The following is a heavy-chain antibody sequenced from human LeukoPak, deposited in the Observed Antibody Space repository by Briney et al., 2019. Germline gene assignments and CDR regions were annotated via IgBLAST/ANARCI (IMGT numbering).Heavy chain of an antibody. J-gene: IGHJ4*02. CDR3: ARVAPVYSSGWYYFDY. D-gene: IGHD6-19*01. Sequence: ASVKVSCKASGGTFSSYAISWVRQAPGQGLEWMGGIIPIFGTANYAQKFQGRVTITADESTSTAYMELSSLRSEDTAVYYCARVAPVYSSGWYYFDYWGQGTLVTVSS. V-gene: IGHV1-69*13. CDR1: GGTFSSYA. CDR2: IIPIFGTA.